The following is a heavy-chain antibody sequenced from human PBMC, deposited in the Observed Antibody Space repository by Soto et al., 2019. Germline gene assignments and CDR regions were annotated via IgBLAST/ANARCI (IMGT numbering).Heavy chain of an antibody. Sequence: SETLSLTCVVSNFSISSGYYWGWIRQSPGKGLEWIASIYRSGTTSYNPSLKSRVTISVDPSKNQFSLMLTAVTTADTAVYYCARTHSGSYYSVFNYWGRGSLVTVSS. D-gene: IGHD1-26*01. V-gene: IGHV4-38-2*01. J-gene: IGHJ4*02. CDR3: ARTHSGSYYSVFNY. CDR2: IYRSGTT. CDR1: NFSISSGYY.